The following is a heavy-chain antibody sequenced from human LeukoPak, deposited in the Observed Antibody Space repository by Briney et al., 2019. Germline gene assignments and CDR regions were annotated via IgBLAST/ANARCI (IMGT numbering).Heavy chain of an antibody. J-gene: IGHJ6*02. V-gene: IGHV3-33*01. CDR3: ARQQEIAVEHNPNYYYYGMDV. D-gene: IGHD6-19*01. CDR1: GFTFSSYG. Sequence: PGGSLRLSCAASGFTFSSYGMHWVRQAPGKGLEWVAVIWYDGSNKYYADSVKGRFTISRDNSKNTLYLQMSSLRAEDTAVYYCARQQEIAVEHNPNYYYYGMDVWGQGTTVTVSS. CDR2: IWYDGSNK.